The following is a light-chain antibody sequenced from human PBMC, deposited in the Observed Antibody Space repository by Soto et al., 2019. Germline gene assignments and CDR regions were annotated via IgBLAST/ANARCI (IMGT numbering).Light chain of an antibody. Sequence: VTPSKRATLPCRASQSFXSNFDWYKQKPGQAPRPLXAGASTSASGSQARFSGSGSATEFTLTIISMEAEEYGGYYYQMHTLRPCTFGQGTKVDIK. J-gene: IGKJ1*01. CDR3: QMHTLRPCT. CDR1: QSFXSN. CDR2: GAS. V-gene: IGKV3-15*01.